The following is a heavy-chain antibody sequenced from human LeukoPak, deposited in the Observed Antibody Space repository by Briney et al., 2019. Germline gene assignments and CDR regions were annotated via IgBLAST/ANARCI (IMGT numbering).Heavy chain of an antibody. Sequence: PGGSLRLSCAASGFTFDDYAMHWVRQAPGKGLEWVSGISWNSGSIGYADSVKGRFTISRGNAKNSLYLQMNSLRAEDTALYYCATGRGSYYYFDYWGQGTLVTVSS. CDR1: GFTFDDYA. D-gene: IGHD1-26*01. V-gene: IGHV3-9*01. CDR3: ATGRGSYYYFDY. CDR2: ISWNSGSI. J-gene: IGHJ4*02.